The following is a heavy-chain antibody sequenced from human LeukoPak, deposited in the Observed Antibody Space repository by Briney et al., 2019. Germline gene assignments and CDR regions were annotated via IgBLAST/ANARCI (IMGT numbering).Heavy chain of an antibody. J-gene: IGHJ4*02. CDR3: ARVAGDYGNYYSLDY. CDR1: GGSISSTCYY. V-gene: IGHV4-39*07. D-gene: IGHD1-26*01. Sequence: PSETLSLTCTVSGGSISSTCYYWGWIRQPPGKGLEWIGSIYYSGSTYYNPSLKSRVTISVDTSKNQFSLKLSSVTAADTAVYFCARVAGDYGNYYSLDYWGQGTLVTVSS. CDR2: IYYSGST.